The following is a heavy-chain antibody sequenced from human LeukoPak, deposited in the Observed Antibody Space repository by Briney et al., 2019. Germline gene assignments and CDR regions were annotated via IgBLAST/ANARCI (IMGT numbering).Heavy chain of an antibody. Sequence: SETLSHTCTVSGGSISSYYWSWIRQPPGKGLEWIGYIYYSGSTNYNPSLKSRVTISVDTTKNQFSLKLSSVTAADTAVYYCARDSEGGSYYEGWGQGTLVTVSS. CDR2: IYYSGST. CDR1: GGSISSYY. J-gene: IGHJ4*02. V-gene: IGHV4-59*01. D-gene: IGHD1-26*01. CDR3: ARDSEGGSYYEG.